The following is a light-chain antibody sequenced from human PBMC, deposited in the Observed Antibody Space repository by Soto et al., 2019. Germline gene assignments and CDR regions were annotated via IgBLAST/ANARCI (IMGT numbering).Light chain of an antibody. Sequence: QSVLTQPPSASGTPGQRVTISCSGSSSNIGSNTVNWYQQLPGTPPKLLIYSNNQRPSGVPGRFSGSKSGTSASLAISGLQSEDEADYYCAAWDDSLNGPVFGGGTKLTVL. J-gene: IGLJ3*02. CDR2: SNN. CDR3: AAWDDSLNGPV. V-gene: IGLV1-44*01. CDR1: SSNIGSNT.